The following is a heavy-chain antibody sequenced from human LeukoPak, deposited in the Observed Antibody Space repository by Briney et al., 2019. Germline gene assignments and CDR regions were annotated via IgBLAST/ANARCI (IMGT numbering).Heavy chain of an antibody. Sequence: SETLSLTCTVSGGSISSYYWSWIRQPPGKGLEWIGYIYTSGSTNYNPSLKSRVTISVDTSKNQFSLKLSSVTAADTAVYYCAKDQGYDSSGLLRFYMDAWGTGTTVTVSS. CDR3: AKDQGYDSSGLLRFYMDA. J-gene: IGHJ6*03. V-gene: IGHV4-4*09. CDR2: IYTSGST. CDR1: GGSISSYY. D-gene: IGHD3-22*01.